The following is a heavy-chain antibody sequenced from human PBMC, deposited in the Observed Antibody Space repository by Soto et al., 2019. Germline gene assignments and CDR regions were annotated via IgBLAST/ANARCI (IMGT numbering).Heavy chain of an antibody. V-gene: IGHV4-30-4*02. D-gene: IGHD1-26*01. CDR3: AREYNGSYS. J-gene: IGHJ5*02. Sequence: PSDTLSLTCTVSGGSISSGDYYWSWIRQPPGKGLEWIGYIYYSGSTYYNPSLKSRVTISVDRSKNQFSLKMSSVTAAETAVYYCAREYNGSYSWGRGTLVTSPQ. CDR1: GGSISSGDYY. CDR2: IYYSGST.